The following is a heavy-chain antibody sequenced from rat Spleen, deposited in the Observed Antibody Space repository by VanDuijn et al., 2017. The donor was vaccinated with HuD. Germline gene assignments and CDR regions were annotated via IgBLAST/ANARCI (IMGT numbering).Heavy chain of an antibody. J-gene: IGHJ4*01. V-gene: IGHV5S23*01. Sequence: EVQLVESGGGLVQPGRSLKFSCAASGFTFRNYDMAWVRQAPTKGLEWVASISPSGGRTYYRDSVKGRFTVSRDNAKSTLYLQMDSLRSEDTAIYYCALLTTPGVMDAWGQGASVTVSS. CDR1: GFTFRNYD. CDR3: ALLTTPGVMDA. CDR2: ISPSGGRT. D-gene: IGHD1-10*01.